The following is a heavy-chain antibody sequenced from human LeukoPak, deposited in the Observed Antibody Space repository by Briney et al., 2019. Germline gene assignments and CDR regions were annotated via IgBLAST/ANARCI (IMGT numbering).Heavy chain of an antibody. J-gene: IGHJ4*02. V-gene: IGHV3-49*04. CDR1: GFTFGDYA. CDR2: IRGKAYGGTT. CDR3: TRGPYQLQRYADY. D-gene: IGHD2-2*01. Sequence: PGGSLRLSCTGSGFTFGDYAMSWVRQAPGRGLDWVGFIRGKAYGGTTEYAASVKGRITISRDDSKSIAYLQMNSLKIEDTAVYYCTRGPYQLQRYADYWGQGTLVTVSS.